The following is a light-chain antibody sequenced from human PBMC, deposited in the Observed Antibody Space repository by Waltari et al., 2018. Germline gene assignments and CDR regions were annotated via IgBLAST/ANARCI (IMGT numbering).Light chain of an antibody. Sequence: DIQMTQSPPSLSASVGDRVTITCRATQSISTSLNWYKHKAGKAPKLLIYGASTLERGVPSRFSGSGSGTDFTLTINRLRPEDFATYYCQQSYTAPFTFGPGTRVDLK. CDR2: GAS. V-gene: IGKV1-39*01. J-gene: IGKJ3*01. CDR1: QSISTS. CDR3: QQSYTAPFT.